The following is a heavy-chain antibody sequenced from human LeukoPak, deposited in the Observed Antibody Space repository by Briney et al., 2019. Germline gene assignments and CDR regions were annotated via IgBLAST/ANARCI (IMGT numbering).Heavy chain of an antibody. CDR3: ARDLVTMVRGVTSYYYYYYSMDV. D-gene: IGHD3-10*01. Sequence: GGSLRLSCAASGFTVSSNYMSWVRQAPGKGLEWVSVIYSGGSTYYADSVKGRFTISGDNSKNTLYLQMNSLRAEDTAVYYCARDLVTMVRGVTSYYYYYYSMDVWGQGTTVTVSS. J-gene: IGHJ6*02. V-gene: IGHV3-53*01. CDR1: GFTVSSNY. CDR2: IYSGGST.